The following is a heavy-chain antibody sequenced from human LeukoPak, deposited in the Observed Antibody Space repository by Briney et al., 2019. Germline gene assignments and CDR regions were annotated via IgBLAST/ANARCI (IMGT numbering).Heavy chain of an antibody. D-gene: IGHD6-19*01. CDR3: ARDPTNTSGRYAYFDS. Sequence: ASVRVSCKASGYTFTHHGISWVRQAPGQGLEWMAWVSCYNGDTHYAQKFQGRVTLTTDTSTTTAYMELRSLRSDDTAVYYCARDPTNTSGRYAYFDSWGQGTLVTVSS. CDR2: VSCYNGDT. CDR1: GYTFTHHG. J-gene: IGHJ4*02. V-gene: IGHV1-18*01.